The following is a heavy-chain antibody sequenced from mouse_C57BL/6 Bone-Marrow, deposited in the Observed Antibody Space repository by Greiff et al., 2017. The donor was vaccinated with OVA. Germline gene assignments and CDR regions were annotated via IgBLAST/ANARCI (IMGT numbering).Heavy chain of an antibody. V-gene: IGHV8-8*01. J-gene: IGHJ1*03. CDR3: ARSDYGSRRYFDV. D-gene: IGHD1-1*01. Sequence: QVQLQQSGPGILQPSQTLSLTCSFSGFSLSTFGMGVGWIRQPSGKGLEWLAHIWWDDDKYYNPALKSRLTISKDTSKNQVFLKIANVDTADTATYYCARSDYGSRRYFDVWGTGTTVTVSS. CDR1: GFSLSTFGMG. CDR2: IWWDDDK.